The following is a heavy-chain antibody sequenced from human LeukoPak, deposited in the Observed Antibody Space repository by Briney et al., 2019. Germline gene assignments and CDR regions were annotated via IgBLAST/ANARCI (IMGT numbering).Heavy chain of an antibody. V-gene: IGHV3-48*03. CDR2: ISGSGSNI. CDR3: ARDRLAYGAFDI. CDR1: GFTFSSYE. D-gene: IGHD2-15*01. Sequence: RTGGSLRLSCAASGFTFSSYEMNWVRQAPGKGLEWVSYISGSGSNIYYADSVKGRFTISRDNAENSLYLQMNSLRAEDTAVYYCARDRLAYGAFDIWGQGTMVTVSS. J-gene: IGHJ3*02.